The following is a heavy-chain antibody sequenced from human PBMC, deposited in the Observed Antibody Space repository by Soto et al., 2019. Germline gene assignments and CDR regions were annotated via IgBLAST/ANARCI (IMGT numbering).Heavy chain of an antibody. CDR1: GFTVSSHA. V-gene: IGHV3-23*01. D-gene: IGHD2-15*01. Sequence: EVQVLESGGGLVQPGGSLRLSCEGSGFTVSSHAMTWIRQAPGKGPEWVSTVTADGGTYYADSVKGRFAMSRDTSANTLYLQMNSLGAEDTAAYYCAPHVSCSGGSCQYDAFAIRCQGTMVTVSS. CDR3: APHVSCSGGSCQYDAFAI. CDR2: VTADGGT. J-gene: IGHJ3*02.